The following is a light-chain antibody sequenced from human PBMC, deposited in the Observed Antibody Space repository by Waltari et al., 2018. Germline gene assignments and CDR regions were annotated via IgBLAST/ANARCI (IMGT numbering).Light chain of an antibody. V-gene: IGLV2-14*03. J-gene: IGLJ2*01. CDR3: SSKTSSSTVV. CDR2: DVS. CDR1: SSDVGGYNC. Sequence: SALTQPASVSGSPGQSITISCTGTSSDVGGYNCVSWYQHHPGKAPKLLVFDVSNRPSGASNRFSGSKSGNTASLTIAGLQAGDEADYYCSSKTSSSTVVFGGGTKLTVL.